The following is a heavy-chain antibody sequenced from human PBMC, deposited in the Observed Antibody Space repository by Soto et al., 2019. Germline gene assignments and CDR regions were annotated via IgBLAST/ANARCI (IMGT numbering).Heavy chain of an antibody. CDR1: GFTFRNYW. V-gene: IGHV3-7*01. J-gene: IGHJ1*01. D-gene: IGHD2-8*02. CDR3: AKELVVGPAEYFHH. Sequence: EVQLVESGGGLVQPGGSLRLSCAASGFTFRNYWMSWVRQAPGKGLEWVANINQDGRDKYYVDSVRGRFTISRDNAKNSLFLQMNSLRAEDTAVYYCAKELVVGPAEYFHHWGQGTLVTVSS. CDR2: INQDGRDK.